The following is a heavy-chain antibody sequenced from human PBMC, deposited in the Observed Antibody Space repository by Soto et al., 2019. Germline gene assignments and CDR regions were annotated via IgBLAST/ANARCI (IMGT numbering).Heavy chain of an antibody. J-gene: IGHJ5*02. V-gene: IGHV3-23*01. Sequence: AGSLRLSCAASGFIFENFGMSWVRQAPGKGLEWISSISGSGFKKYYADSVKGRFTISRDNSKSTVYLELNNLSAEDTAVYHCAKNQGVELVPLATVDWFDPWGQGSVVTVSS. CDR1: GFIFENFG. CDR3: AKNQGVELVPLATVDWFDP. D-gene: IGHD1-26*01. CDR2: ISGSGFKK.